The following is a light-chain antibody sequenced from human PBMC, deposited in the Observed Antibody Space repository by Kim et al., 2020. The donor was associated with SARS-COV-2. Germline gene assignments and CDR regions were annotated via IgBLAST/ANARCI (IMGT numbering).Light chain of an antibody. CDR3: QVWDISSDHWV. J-gene: IGLJ3*02. V-gene: IGLV3-21*04. CDR2: YDS. CDR1: NIERNG. Sequence: SSELTQPPSVSVAPGKTARITCGGNNIERNGVHWFKQRPGQAPVLVISYDSDRPSGIAERFSGSNSGNTATLTISRVEAGDEADYYCQVWDISSDHWVFGGGTKLTVL.